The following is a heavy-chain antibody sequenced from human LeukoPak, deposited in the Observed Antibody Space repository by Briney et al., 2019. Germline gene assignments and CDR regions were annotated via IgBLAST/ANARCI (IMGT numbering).Heavy chain of an antibody. CDR3: VRDPEALDY. J-gene: IGHJ4*02. CDR2: ISKGRPTI. Sequence: PGGCLSLSCVASGFTFSSYSMNWVRRAPGKGLEWVSYISKGRPTIHYADSVKGRFTISRDNAKNSLYLQMNSLRDEDTAVYYCVRDPEALDYWGQGTLVTVSS. CDR1: GFTFSSYS. V-gene: IGHV3-48*02.